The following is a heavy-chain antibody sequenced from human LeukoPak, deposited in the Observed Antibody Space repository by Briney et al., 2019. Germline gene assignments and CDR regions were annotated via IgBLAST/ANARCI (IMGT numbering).Heavy chain of an antibody. CDR3: ARVGGSRLYYYYYMDV. Sequence: ASVKVSCKASGGTFSSYNFIWVRQAPGQGLEWMGGINTNTGNPTYAQGFTGRFVFSLDTSVSTAYLQISSLKAEDTAVYYCARVGGSRLYYYYYMDVWGKGTTVTVSS. CDR1: GGTFSSYN. D-gene: IGHD3-22*01. CDR2: INTNTGNP. V-gene: IGHV7-4-1*02. J-gene: IGHJ6*03.